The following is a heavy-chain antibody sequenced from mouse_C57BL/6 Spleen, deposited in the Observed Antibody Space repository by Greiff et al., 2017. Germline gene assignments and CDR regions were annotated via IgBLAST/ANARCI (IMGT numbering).Heavy chain of an antibody. V-gene: IGHV5-16*01. CDR3: TRELRTYFGY. J-gene: IGHJ2*01. Sequence: EVQRVESEGGLVQPGSSMKLSCTASGFTFSDYYMAWVRQVPEKGLEWVANINYDGSSTYYLNSLKSRVIISRDNAKNILYLQMSSLKSEDTATYYGTRELRTYFGYWGKGTTLTVSS. CDR2: INYDGSST. D-gene: IGHD1-1*01. CDR1: GFTFSDYY.